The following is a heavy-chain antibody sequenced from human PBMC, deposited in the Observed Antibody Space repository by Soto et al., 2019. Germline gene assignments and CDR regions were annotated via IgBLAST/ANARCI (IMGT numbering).Heavy chain of an antibody. CDR3: ARDRERYRYSSSWFDP. J-gene: IGHJ5*02. CDR1: GASLRSGSYY. D-gene: IGHD5-18*01. V-gene: IGHV4-61*01. CDR2: ISHSGRT. Sequence: SETLSLTCTVSGASLRSGSYYWSWIRQPPGKGLEWIGYISHSGRTNYDPSLKSRLTMSVDTSQNQFSLQLNSVTAADTAVYYCARDRERYRYSSSWFDPWGQGTLVTVSS.